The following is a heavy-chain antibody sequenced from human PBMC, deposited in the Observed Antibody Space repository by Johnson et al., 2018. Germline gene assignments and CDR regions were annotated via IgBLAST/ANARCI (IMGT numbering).Heavy chain of an antibody. CDR2: ILPIFATA. CDR3: GRDGAGSGWYPFDY. Sequence: QVQLVQSGAAVKKPGSSVKVSCKASGGTFNSDAISWVRQAPGQGLEWMGGILPIFATATYAPKFQGRVTITADESTSTVYMELSSLRSKDTAGYFCGRDGAGSGWYPFDYWGQGVLVTVSS. J-gene: IGHJ4*02. D-gene: IGHD6-19*01. V-gene: IGHV1-69*01. CDR1: GGTFNSDA.